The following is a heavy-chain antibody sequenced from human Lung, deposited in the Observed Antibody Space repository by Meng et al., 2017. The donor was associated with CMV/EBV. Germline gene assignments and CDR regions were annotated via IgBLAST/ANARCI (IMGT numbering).Heavy chain of an antibody. CDR2: IYHSGST. J-gene: IGHJ4*02. D-gene: IGHD6-19*01. CDR1: GGSISSSNW. V-gene: IGHV4-4*02. Sequence: QGPLQEAVPGLVEPSGTLSLTCAVSGGSISSSNWWSWVRQPPGKGLEWIGEIYHSGSTNYNPSLKSRVTISVDKSKNQFSLKLSSVTAADTAVYYCASFPPPGKQWLVTDYWGQGTLVTVSS. CDR3: ASFPPPGKQWLVTDY.